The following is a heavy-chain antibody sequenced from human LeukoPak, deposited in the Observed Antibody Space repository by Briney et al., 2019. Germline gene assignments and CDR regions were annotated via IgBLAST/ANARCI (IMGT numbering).Heavy chain of an antibody. CDR2: IYHSGST. D-gene: IGHD6-6*01. J-gene: IGHJ1*01. V-gene: IGHV4-61*08. Sequence: SETLSLTCTVSGGSISRGGYYWSWIRQPPGKGLEWIGYIYHSGSTNYNPSLQSRVTISVDTSKNQFSLNLNSVTAADTAVYYCARGGAARLHFQNWGQGTLVTVSS. CDR1: GGSISRGGYY. CDR3: ARGGAARLHFQN.